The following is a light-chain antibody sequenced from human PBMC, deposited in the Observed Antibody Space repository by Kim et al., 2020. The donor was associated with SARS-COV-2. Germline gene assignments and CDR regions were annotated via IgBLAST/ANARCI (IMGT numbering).Light chain of an antibody. CDR2: GAS. CDR1: QSVSSSY. V-gene: IGKV3-20*01. J-gene: IGKJ1*01. Sequence: SPGDRATLACSASQSVSSSYLAWYQQKPGQAPRLLIYGASSRATGIPDRFSGSGSGTDFTLTISRLEPEDFAVYYCQQYGSSPPWTFGQGTKVDIK. CDR3: QQYGSSPPWT.